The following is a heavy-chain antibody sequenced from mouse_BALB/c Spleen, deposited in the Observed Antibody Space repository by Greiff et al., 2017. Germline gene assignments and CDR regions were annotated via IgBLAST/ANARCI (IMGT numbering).Heavy chain of an antibody. V-gene: IGHV1-54*01. Sequence: QVHVKQSGAELVRPGTSVKVSCKASGYAFTNYLIEWVKQRPGQGLEWIGVINPGSGGTNYNEKFKGKATLTADKSSSTAYMQLSSLTSDDSAVYFCARSSSAMDYWGQGTSVTVSS. J-gene: IGHJ4*01. CDR2: INPGSGGT. CDR3: ARSSSAMDY. CDR1: GYAFTNYL.